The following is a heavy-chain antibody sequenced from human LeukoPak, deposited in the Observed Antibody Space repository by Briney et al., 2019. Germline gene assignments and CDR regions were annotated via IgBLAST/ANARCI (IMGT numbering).Heavy chain of an antibody. J-gene: IGHJ5*02. Sequence: PSETLSLTCTVSGGSISSSSYYWGWIRQPPGKGLEWIGSIYYSGSTYYNPSLKRRVTISVDTSKNQFSLKLSSVTAADTAVYYCARRWFGELLNEDNWFDPWGQGTLVTVSS. V-gene: IGHV4-39*01. D-gene: IGHD3-10*01. CDR2: IYYSGST. CDR3: ARRWFGELLNEDNWFDP. CDR1: GGSISSSSYY.